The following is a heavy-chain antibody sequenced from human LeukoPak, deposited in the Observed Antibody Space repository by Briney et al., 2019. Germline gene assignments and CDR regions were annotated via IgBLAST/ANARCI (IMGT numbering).Heavy chain of an antibody. CDR1: GFTFSTYA. CDR3: AKQLGYCSDGSCYFPY. CDR2: ISNNGGYT. J-gene: IGHJ4*02. Sequence: GGSLRLSCGASGFTFSTYAMSWVRQAPGKGLEWVSAISNNGGYTYYADSVQGRFTISRDNSKSTLCLQMNSLRAEDTAVYYCAKQLGYCSDGSCYFPYWGQGTLVTVSS. V-gene: IGHV3-23*01. D-gene: IGHD2-15*01.